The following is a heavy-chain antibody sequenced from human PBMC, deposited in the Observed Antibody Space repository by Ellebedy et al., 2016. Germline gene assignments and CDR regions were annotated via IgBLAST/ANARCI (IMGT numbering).Heavy chain of an antibody. J-gene: IGHJ6*03. CDR2: ISAYNGNT. V-gene: IGHV1-18*01. Sequence: ASVQVSCXASGYTFTSYGISWVRQAPGQGLEWMGWISAYNGNTNYAQKFQGRVTITADESTSTAYMELSSLRSEDTAVYYCARQNIQLWLRLPYYYMDVWGKGTTVTVSS. CDR3: ARQNIQLWLRLPYYYMDV. CDR1: GYTFTSYG. D-gene: IGHD5-18*01.